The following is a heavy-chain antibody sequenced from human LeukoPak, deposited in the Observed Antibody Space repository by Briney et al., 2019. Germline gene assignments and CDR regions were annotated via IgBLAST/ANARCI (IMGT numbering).Heavy chain of an antibody. J-gene: IGHJ3*02. Sequence: PGGSLRLSCAASGFTFSSYAMSWVRQAPGKGLEWLSSITSSGYIYYADSLKGRFTISRDNTKNSLYLQMNSLTAEDTAIYYCARDEEDYPVPGPGHIWGQGTVVTVSS. V-gene: IGHV3-21*04. CDR2: ITSSGYI. D-gene: IGHD3-10*02. CDR1: GFTFSSYA. CDR3: ARDEEDYPVPGPGHI.